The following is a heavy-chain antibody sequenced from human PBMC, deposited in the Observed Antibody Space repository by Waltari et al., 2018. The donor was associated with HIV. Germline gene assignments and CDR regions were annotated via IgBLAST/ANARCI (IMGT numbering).Heavy chain of an antibody. CDR3: ARLGGLMVYSIQYWSFDL. Sequence: QVQLQESGPGLVKPSQTLSLSCTVSGGSIRSGDSYWSWLRQPPGKGLEWIGYIHYSGSTYYNPSLKSRVTVSVDRSQNQFSLKLTSVTAADTAVYYCARLGGLMVYSIQYWSFDLWGRGTPITVSS. CDR1: GGSIRSGDSY. V-gene: IGHV4-30-4*01. CDR2: IHYSGST. J-gene: IGHJ2*01. D-gene: IGHD2-8*01.